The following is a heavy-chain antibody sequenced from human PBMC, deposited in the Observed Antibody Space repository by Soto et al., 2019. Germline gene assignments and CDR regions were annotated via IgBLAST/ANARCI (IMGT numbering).Heavy chain of an antibody. V-gene: IGHV1-69*13. J-gene: IGHJ4*02. D-gene: IGHD3-3*01. Sequence: ASVKFSCKASVCTFSSYAISWLRQSPGQGLEWMGGIIPVYRTPNYAQKFQGRVTITADESTGTAYMTLSSLASDDTAVYYCATGVIWIGYFTVDSWGQGTRVTVPQ. CDR1: VCTFSSYA. CDR2: IIPVYRTP. CDR3: ATGVIWIGYFTVDS.